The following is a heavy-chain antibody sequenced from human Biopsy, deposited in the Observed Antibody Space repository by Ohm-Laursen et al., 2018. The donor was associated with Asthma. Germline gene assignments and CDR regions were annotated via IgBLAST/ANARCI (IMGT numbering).Heavy chain of an antibody. CDR1: GGSMTPTSHY. Sequence: LSLTCTVSGGSMTPTSHYWDWIRQAPGKGLEWIGYISYGGKTSYNPSLKNRVTISRDTWKNQFSLRLTSVTAADTAVYFCARRITIFGVVQKDHGMDAWGQGTTVIVSS. CDR3: ARRITIFGVVQKDHGMDA. CDR2: ISYGGKT. D-gene: IGHD3-3*01. V-gene: IGHV4-39*01. J-gene: IGHJ6*02.